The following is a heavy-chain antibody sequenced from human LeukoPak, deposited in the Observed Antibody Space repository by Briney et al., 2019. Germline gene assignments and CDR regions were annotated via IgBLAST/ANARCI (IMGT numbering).Heavy chain of an antibody. CDR3: AKVYCSGGACYTYFDS. Sequence: SLRLSCAASGFTFDDYAMHWVRQAPGKGLEWVSGISGNRGTIVYADSVKGRFSISRDNAKSSLYLQMNSLRGDDTALYYCAKVYCSGGACYTYFDSWGQGTLVTVSS. J-gene: IGHJ4*02. CDR2: ISGNRGTI. CDR1: GFTFDDYA. V-gene: IGHV3-9*01. D-gene: IGHD2-8*02.